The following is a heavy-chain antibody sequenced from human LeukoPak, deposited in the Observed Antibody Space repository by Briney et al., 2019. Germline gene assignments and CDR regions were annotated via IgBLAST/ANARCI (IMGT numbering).Heavy chain of an antibody. CDR1: GFTFDDYA. D-gene: IGHD5/OR15-5a*01. CDR2: ISWNSGSI. Sequence: GGSLRLSCAASGFTFDDYAMHWVRHAPGKGLEWVSGISWNSGSIGYADSVKGRFTISRDNAKSSLYLQMNSLRAEDTALYYCAKSVGLGISWFDPWGQGTLVTVSS. V-gene: IGHV3-9*01. J-gene: IGHJ5*02. CDR3: AKSVGLGISWFDP.